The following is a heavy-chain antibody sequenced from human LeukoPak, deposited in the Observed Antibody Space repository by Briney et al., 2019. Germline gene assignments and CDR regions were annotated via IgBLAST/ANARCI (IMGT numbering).Heavy chain of an antibody. CDR2: IYYSRST. J-gene: IGHJ4*02. Sequence: SETLSLTCTVSDGSISSYYWSWIRQPPGKGLEWIGYIYYSRSTNYNPSLKSRVTISVDTSKNQFSLKLNSVTAADTAVYYCASMYSSGWYYFDNWGQGTLVTVSS. D-gene: IGHD6-19*01. CDR1: DGSISSYY. CDR3: ASMYSSGWYYFDN. V-gene: IGHV4-59*01.